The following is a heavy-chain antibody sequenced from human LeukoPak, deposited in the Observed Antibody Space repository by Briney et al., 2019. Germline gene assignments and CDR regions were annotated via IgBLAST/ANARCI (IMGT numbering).Heavy chain of an antibody. V-gene: IGHV1-46*01. D-gene: IGHD2-2*01. Sequence: ASVKVSCKASGYTFTSYYMHWVRQGPGQGLEWMGIINPSGGSTDYAQKFQGRVTMTRDTSTSTVYMELSSLRSEDTAVYYCARASTPAATGYWGQGTLVTVSS. CDR1: GYTFTSYY. J-gene: IGHJ4*02. CDR2: INPSGGST. CDR3: ARASTPAATGY.